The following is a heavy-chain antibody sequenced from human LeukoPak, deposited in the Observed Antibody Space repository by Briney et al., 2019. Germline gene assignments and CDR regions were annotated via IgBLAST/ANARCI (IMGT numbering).Heavy chain of an antibody. V-gene: IGHV4-34*01. J-gene: IGHJ1*01. CDR1: GGSFSGYY. CDR3: ARGGKDREYFQH. Sequence: PSETLSLTRAVYGGSFSGYYWSWIRQPPGKGLEWIGEINHSGSTNYNPSLKSRVTISVDTSKNQFSLKLSSVTAADTAVYYCARGGKDREYFQHWGQGTLVTVSS. CDR2: INHSGST.